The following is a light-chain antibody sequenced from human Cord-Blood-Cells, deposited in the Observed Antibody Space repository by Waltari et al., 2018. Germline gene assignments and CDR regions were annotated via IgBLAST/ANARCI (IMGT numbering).Light chain of an antibody. J-gene: IGKJ4*01. CDR2: DAS. V-gene: IGKV3-11*01. CDR1: QSVSSY. CDR3: QQRSNWLT. Sequence: EIVLTQSPAALSVSRGERATLSCRASQSVSSYLAWYQQNPGQAPRLLIYDASNSATGIPARFSGSGSGTDFTLTISSLEPEDFSVYYCQQRSNWLTFGGGTKVEIK.